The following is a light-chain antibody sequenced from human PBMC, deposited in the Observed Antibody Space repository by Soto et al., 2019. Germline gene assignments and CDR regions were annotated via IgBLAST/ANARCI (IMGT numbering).Light chain of an antibody. Sequence: EIVLTQSPATLSLSPGERATLSCRASQSVSSYLAWYQQKPGQAPRLLIYDASNRATGIPARFSGSGSGTDFTLTISSLEPEDFAVYYCQQRSNWRRTFGHGTKVEIK. V-gene: IGKV3-11*01. CDR1: QSVSSY. J-gene: IGKJ1*01. CDR2: DAS. CDR3: QQRSNWRRT.